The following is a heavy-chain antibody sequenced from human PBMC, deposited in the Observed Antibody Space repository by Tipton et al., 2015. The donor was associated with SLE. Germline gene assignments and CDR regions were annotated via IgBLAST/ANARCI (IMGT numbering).Heavy chain of an antibody. Sequence: TLSLTCTVSGGSISSYYWSWIRQPAGKGLEWIGRIYTSGSTNYNPSLKSRVTMSVDTSKNQFPLKLSSVTAADTAVYYCARVVWTYYDSSGYYYFDYWGQGTLVTVSS. D-gene: IGHD3-22*01. CDR1: GGSISSYY. CDR3: ARVVWTYYDSSGYYYFDY. J-gene: IGHJ4*02. V-gene: IGHV4-4*07. CDR2: IYTSGST.